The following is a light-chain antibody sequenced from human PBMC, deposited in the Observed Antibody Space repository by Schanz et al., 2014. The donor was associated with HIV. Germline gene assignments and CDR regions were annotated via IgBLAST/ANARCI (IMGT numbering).Light chain of an antibody. CDR3: QQYESSYVT. CDR1: QSISSW. Sequence: DIQMTQSPSTLSASVGDRVTITCRASQSISSWLAWYQQKPGKAPKLLIYKASSLASGVPSRFSGSGSGTEFTLTISGLQPDDFATYYCQQYESSYVTFGQGTKVDIK. V-gene: IGKV1-5*03. CDR2: KAS. J-gene: IGKJ1*01.